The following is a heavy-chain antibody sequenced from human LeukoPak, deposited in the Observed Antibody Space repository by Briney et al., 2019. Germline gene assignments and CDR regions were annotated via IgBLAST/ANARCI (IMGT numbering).Heavy chain of an antibody. CDR1: GFTFSSYA. CDR2: ISYDGSNK. J-gene: IGHJ5*02. CDR3: ARGQGGSWFDP. V-gene: IGHV3-30-3*01. D-gene: IGHD3-16*01. Sequence: PGRSLRLSCAASGFTFSSYAMHWVRQAPGKGLEWVAVISYDGSNKYYADSVKGRFTISRDNSKNTLYLQMNSLRAEDTAVYYCARGQGGSWFDPWGQGTLVTVSS.